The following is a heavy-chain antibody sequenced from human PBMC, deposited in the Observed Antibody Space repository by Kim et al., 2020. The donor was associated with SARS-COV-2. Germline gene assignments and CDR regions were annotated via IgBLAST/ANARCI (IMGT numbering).Heavy chain of an antibody. V-gene: IGHV4-59*01. CDR3: ARDGTRYSGSYFDY. J-gene: IGHJ4*02. D-gene: IGHD1-26*01. Sequence: NPPLKSRVTISVDTSKNQFSLKLSSVTAADTAVYYCARDGTRYSGSYFDYWGQGTLVTVSS.